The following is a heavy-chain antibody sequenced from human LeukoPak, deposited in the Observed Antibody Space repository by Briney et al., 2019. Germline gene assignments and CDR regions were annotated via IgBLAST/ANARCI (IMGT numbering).Heavy chain of an antibody. J-gene: IGHJ4*02. CDR3: ARDPSQYYDSSGYYRYYFDY. Sequence: ASVKVSCKASGYTSTSYYMHWVRQAPGQGLEWMGIINPSGGSTSYAQKFQGRVTMTRDTSTSTVYMELSSLRSEDTAVYYCARDPSQYYDSSGYYRYYFDYWGQGTLVTVSS. D-gene: IGHD3-22*01. V-gene: IGHV1-46*01. CDR2: INPSGGST. CDR1: GYTSTSYY.